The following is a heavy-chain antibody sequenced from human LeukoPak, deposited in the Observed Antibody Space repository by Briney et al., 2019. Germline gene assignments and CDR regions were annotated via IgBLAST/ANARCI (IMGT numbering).Heavy chain of an antibody. CDR3: AKTLRGIAAPQDHFDY. CDR2: ITNSGTTI. J-gene: IGHJ4*02. CDR1: GFTFSDYY. D-gene: IGHD6-6*01. V-gene: IGHV3-11*04. Sequence: PGGSLRLSCAASGFTFSDYYMGWIRQAPGKGLECVSYITNSGTTIYYADSVKGRFTISRDNAKNSLNLQMNSLRAEDTAVYYCAKTLRGIAAPQDHFDYWGQGTLVTVSS.